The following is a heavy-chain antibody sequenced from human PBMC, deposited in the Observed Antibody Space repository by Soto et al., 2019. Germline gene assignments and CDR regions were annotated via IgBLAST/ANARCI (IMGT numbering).Heavy chain of an antibody. V-gene: IGHV3-33*01. J-gene: IGHJ4*02. Sequence: QVQLVESGGDVVQPGRSLRLSCAASGFTFSSYGMHWVRQAPGKGLEWVAVIWYDGSNKYYADSVKGRFTISRDNSKNTLYLQMNSLRAEDTAVYYCARDGGFGELLGHFDYWGQGTLVTVSS. CDR1: GFTFSSYG. CDR3: ARDGGFGELLGHFDY. D-gene: IGHD3-10*01. CDR2: IWYDGSNK.